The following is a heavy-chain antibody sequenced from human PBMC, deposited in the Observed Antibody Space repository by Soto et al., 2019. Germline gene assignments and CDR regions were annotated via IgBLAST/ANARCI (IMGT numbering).Heavy chain of an antibody. V-gene: IGHV3-30*18. J-gene: IGHJ4*02. Sequence: GWSLGLSCASSVFTFSSYGIHWVRQAPGKGLEWVALISYDGNNKYYADSVKGRFTISRDNIKNMLYLQMNSLRAEDTAVYYCAKTGSGWYFDYWGQGTLVTVSS. D-gene: IGHD6-19*01. CDR1: VFTFSSYG. CDR3: AKTGSGWYFDY. CDR2: ISYDGNNK.